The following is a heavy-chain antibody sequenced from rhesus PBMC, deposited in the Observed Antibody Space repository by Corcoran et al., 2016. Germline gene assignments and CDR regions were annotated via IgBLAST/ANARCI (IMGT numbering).Heavy chain of an antibody. CDR3: VTLHSGSWNLYFDL. Sequence: QVQLQESGPGLVKPSEPLSLTCAVSGGSFSSYWWSWIRQPPGKGLEWIGYITYSGTTSYNPSRKRRVTISTETAKNQSSLKLSSVTAADTAVYYWVTLHSGSWNLYFDLWGPGTPITISS. D-gene: IGHD6-25*01. V-gene: IGHV4-122*02. CDR1: GGSFSSYW. J-gene: IGHJ2*01. CDR2: ITYSGTT.